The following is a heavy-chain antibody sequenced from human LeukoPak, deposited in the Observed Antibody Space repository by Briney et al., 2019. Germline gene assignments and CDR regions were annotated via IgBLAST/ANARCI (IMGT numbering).Heavy chain of an antibody. J-gene: IGHJ5*02. D-gene: IGHD3-3*01. CDR1: GFTFSTYY. V-gene: IGHV3-21*01. CDR2: ISSSSSYI. CDR3: ARVYSTIFGVVRNWFDP. Sequence: GSLRLSCAASGFTFSTYYMNWVRQAPGKGLEWVSSISSSSSYIYYADSVKGRFTISRDNAKNSLYLQVNSLRAEDTAVYYCARVYSTIFGVVRNWFDPWGQGTLVTVSS.